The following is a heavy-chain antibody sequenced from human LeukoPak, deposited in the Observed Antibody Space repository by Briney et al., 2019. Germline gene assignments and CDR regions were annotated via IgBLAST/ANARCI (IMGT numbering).Heavy chain of an antibody. CDR2: MNPNSGNT. V-gene: IGHV1-8*01. D-gene: IGHD4-17*01. CDR1: GYTFTSYD. CDR3: ARGGDYVDDAFDI. J-gene: IGHJ3*02. Sequence: RASVKVSCKASGYTFTSYDINWVRQATGQGLEWMGWMNPNSGNTGYAQKFQGRVTMTRNTSISTAYMELSSLRSEDTVVYYCARGGDYVDDAFDIWGQGTMVTVSS.